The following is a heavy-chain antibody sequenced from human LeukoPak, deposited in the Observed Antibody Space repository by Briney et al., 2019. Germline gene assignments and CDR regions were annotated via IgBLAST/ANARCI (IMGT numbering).Heavy chain of an antibody. CDR2: IYYSGST. V-gene: IGHV4-59*08. J-gene: IGHJ4*02. Sequence: SETLSLTCAVYGGSISSYYWSWIRQPPGKGLEWIGYIYYSGSTNYNPSLKSRVTISVDTSKNQFSLKLSSVTAADTAVYYCAAWYSSGWDFAFWYWGQGTLVTVSS. D-gene: IGHD6-19*01. CDR1: GGSISSYY. CDR3: AAWYSSGWDFAFWY.